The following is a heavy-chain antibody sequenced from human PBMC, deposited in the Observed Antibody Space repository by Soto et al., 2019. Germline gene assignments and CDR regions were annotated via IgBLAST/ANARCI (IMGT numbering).Heavy chain of an antibody. V-gene: IGHV4-59*01. CDR2: IYYSGGT. CDR1: SGSISNYY. J-gene: IGHJ4*02. Sequence: PSETLSLTCTVSSGSISNYYWSWIRQPPGKGLEWIGYIYYSGGTNYNPSLKSRVIISVDTSKNQFSLKLSSVTAADTAVYFCARYYDSSGYYDYWGQGTLVTVSS. D-gene: IGHD3-22*01. CDR3: ARYYDSSGYYDY.